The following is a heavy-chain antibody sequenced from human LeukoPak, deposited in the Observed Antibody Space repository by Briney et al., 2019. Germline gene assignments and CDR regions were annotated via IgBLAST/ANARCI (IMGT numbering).Heavy chain of an antibody. Sequence: GASLKISCKGSGYSFTSYWIGWVRQLPGKGLEWMGIIYPGDSDTRYSPSFQGQVTISADKSISTAYLQWSSLKASDTAMYYCARRRGSTSCSPPYFCLNWSDPWGQGTLVTVSS. V-gene: IGHV5-51*01. CDR1: GYSFTSYW. D-gene: IGHD2-2*01. J-gene: IGHJ5*02. CDR2: IYPGDSDT. CDR3: ARRRGSTSCSPPYFCLNWSDP.